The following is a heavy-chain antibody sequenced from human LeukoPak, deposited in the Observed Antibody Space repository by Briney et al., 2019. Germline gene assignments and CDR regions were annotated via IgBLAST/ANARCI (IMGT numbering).Heavy chain of an antibody. Sequence: PGGSLRLSCAASGLTFSNAWMSWVRQAPGEGLEWVGRIKRKTDGETTEYVAPVKGRFTISRDDSKNTLYLQMNSLKTEDTGVYSCATASSGLFYWGQGTLVTVSS. CDR3: ATASSGLFY. V-gene: IGHV3-15*01. D-gene: IGHD3-16*01. CDR2: IKRKTDGETT. J-gene: IGHJ4*02. CDR1: GLTFSNAW.